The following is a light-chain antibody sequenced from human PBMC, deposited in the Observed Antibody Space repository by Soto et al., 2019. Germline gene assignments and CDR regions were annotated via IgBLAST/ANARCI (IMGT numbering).Light chain of an antibody. J-gene: IGLJ1*01. CDR3: AAWDASLSACV. V-gene: IGLV1-47*01. CDR2: RNN. CDR1: SSNIGNNY. Sequence: QSVLTQPPSASGSPGQRVTISCSGSSSNIGNNYVFWYHQLPGAAPKLLTYRNNQRPSGVPDRFSSSKSGTSASLAITGLRSEDEADYYCAAWDASLSACVFGNGTKLTVL.